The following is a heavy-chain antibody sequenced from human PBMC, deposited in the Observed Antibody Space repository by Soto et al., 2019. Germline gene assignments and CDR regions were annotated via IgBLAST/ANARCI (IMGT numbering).Heavy chain of an antibody. CDR2: IKQDGSEK. V-gene: IGHV3-7*03. CDR3: ARGGQATVTAPFDY. J-gene: IGHJ4*02. D-gene: IGHD4-17*01. CDR1: GFTFSSYW. Sequence: EVQLVESGGGLVQPGGSLRLSCAASGFTFSSYWMSWVRQAPGKGLEWVANIKQDGSEKYYVDSVTGRFTISRDNAKNSLYLQMNSLRAEDKAVYYCARGGQATVTAPFDYWGQGTLFTVSS.